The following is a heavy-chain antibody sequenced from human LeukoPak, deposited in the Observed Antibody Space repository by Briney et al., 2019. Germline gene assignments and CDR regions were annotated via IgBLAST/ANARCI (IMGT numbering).Heavy chain of an antibody. Sequence: SGGSLRLSCAASGFSFSSYAMHWVRQAPGKGLEWVAVISFEGSSKDYADSVKGRFTIFRDNSKNTLYLQMNSLRVEDTAVYYCVRDGYSSELGNWFDPWGQGTLVTVSS. D-gene: IGHD2-15*01. CDR3: VRDGYSSELGNWFDP. J-gene: IGHJ5*02. CDR2: ISFEGSSK. CDR1: GFSFSSYA. V-gene: IGHV3-30-3*01.